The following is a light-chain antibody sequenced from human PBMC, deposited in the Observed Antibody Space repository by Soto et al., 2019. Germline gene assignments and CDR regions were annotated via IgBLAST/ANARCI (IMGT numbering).Light chain of an antibody. Sequence: EIVMTQSPATLSVSPGERATLSCRASQSIGTYLAWYQQKPGQAPRLLIYDASNRATGIPARFSGSGSGTDFTLTISSLEPEDLAVYYCQQRSNWLTFGGGTKVDIK. J-gene: IGKJ4*01. CDR1: QSIGTY. V-gene: IGKV3-11*01. CDR2: DAS. CDR3: QQRSNWLT.